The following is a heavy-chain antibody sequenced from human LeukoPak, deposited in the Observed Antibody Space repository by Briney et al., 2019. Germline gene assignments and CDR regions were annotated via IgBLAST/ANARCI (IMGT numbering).Heavy chain of an antibody. J-gene: IGHJ6*03. CDR3: ARGLVVPAATYLYYMDV. V-gene: IGHV1-8*01. Sequence: ASVKVSCKASGYTFTSYDINWVRQATGQGLEWMGWINPSRGNTGYAQTFQGSVTMNRNNSISTAYMELSSLRSEDTAVYYCARGLVVPAATYLYYMDVWGKGTTVTVSS. D-gene: IGHD2-2*01. CDR2: INPSRGNT. CDR1: GYTFTSYD.